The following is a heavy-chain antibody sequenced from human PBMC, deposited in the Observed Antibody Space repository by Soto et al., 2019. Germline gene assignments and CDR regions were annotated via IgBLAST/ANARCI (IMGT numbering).Heavy chain of an antibody. J-gene: IGHJ4*01. Sequence: QLQLQESGAQLLKPSQTLSLTCVVSGGSITSCGHPWAWIRQPPGKGLEWIGYMSHIGSAFYKPSLRGRATISVDRSKKQFHLRLNLLTAADTAVYYCAREAGVVGANYFDYWGQGILVTVSS. CDR1: GGSITSCGHP. D-gene: IGHD2-15*01. CDR3: AREAGVVGANYFDY. V-gene: IGHV4-30-2*01. CDR2: MSHIGSA.